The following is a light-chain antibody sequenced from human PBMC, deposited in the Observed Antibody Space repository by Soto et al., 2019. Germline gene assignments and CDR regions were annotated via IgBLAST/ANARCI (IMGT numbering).Light chain of an antibody. J-gene: IGLJ1*01. Sequence: QSVLTQPRSVSGSPGQSVTISCTGTNRDVGKYDYVSWYQQHPGGAPKVMIYDVTKRPSGVPGRFSGSKSGNTASLTISSLQAEDEAEYYCSSYTNINTRACVFGTGTKVTVL. CDR2: DVT. CDR3: SSYTNINTRACV. CDR1: NRDVGKYDY. V-gene: IGLV2-11*01.